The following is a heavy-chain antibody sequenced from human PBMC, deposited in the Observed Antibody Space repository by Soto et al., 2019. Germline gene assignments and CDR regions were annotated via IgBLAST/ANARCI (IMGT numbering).Heavy chain of an antibody. CDR2: MNPNSGNT. CDR3: ARWPDGYYYYGMDV. Sequence: QVQLVQSGAEVKKPGASVKVSCKASGYTFTSYDINWVRQATGQGLEWMGWMNPNSGNTGYSQKFQGRVTMTRNTSISTAYMELSSLRSEDTAVYYCARWPDGYYYYGMDVWGQGTTVTVSS. V-gene: IGHV1-8*01. CDR1: GYTFTSYD. J-gene: IGHJ6*02.